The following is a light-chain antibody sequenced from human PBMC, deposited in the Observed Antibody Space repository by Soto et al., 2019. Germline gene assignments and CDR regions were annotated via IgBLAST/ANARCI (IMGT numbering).Light chain of an antibody. CDR3: QQYNSWPIT. V-gene: IGKV3-11*01. CDR1: QSISSY. CDR2: DAS. J-gene: IGKJ5*01. Sequence: EIVLTQSPGTLSLSPGERATLSCRASQSISSYLAWYQQKPGQAPRLLIYDASNRATGIPARFSGSGSGTDFTLTISSLQPEDFAVYYCQQYNSWPITFGQGTRLEI.